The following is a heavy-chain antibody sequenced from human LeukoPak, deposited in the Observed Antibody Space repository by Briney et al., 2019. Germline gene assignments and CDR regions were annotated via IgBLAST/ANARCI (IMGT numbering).Heavy chain of an antibody. CDR1: GFIFSNYA. J-gene: IGHJ6*03. CDR2: IRYDGGNT. D-gene: IGHD6-13*01. CDR3: AKDSQQQPTPYYMDV. Sequence: GGSLRLSCAASGFIFSNYAMQWVRQAPGMGLEWVAFIRYDGGNTYYADSVKGRFTISRDNSKNTLYLQMNSLRAEDTAVYYCAKDSQQQPTPYYMDVWGKGTTVTISS. V-gene: IGHV3-30*02.